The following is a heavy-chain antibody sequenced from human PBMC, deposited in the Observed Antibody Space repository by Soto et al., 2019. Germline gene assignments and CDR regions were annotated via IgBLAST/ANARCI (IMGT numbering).Heavy chain of an antibody. CDR1: GDSISSSSYY. CDR3: ASPAYYDFWSGYYPNPTYYYYGMDV. D-gene: IGHD3-3*01. J-gene: IGHJ6*02. CDR2: IYYSGST. V-gene: IGHV4-39*01. Sequence: SETLSLTCTVSGDSISSSSYYWGWIRQPPGKGLEWIGSIYYSGSTYYNPSLKSRVTISVDTSKNQFSLKLSSVTAADTAVYYCASPAYYDFWSGYYPNPTYYYYGMDVWGQGTTVTVSS.